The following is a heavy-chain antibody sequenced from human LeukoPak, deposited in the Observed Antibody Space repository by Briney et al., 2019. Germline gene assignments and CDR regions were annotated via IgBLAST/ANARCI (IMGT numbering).Heavy chain of an antibody. V-gene: IGHV3-23*01. Sequence: GGSLRLSCAASGFTFSSYAMNWARQAPGKGLEWVSTISGSGGSTYYADSVKGRFTISRDNSKNTLYLQMNGLRAEDTAVYYCAKDRNSGGWYGELRDYWGQGTLVTVSS. CDR3: AKDRNSGGWYGELRDY. CDR1: GFTFSSYA. D-gene: IGHD6-19*01. CDR2: ISGSGGST. J-gene: IGHJ4*02.